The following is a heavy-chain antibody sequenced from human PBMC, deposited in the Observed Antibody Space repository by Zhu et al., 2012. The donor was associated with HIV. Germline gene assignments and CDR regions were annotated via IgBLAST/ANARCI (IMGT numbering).Heavy chain of an antibody. CDR1: AGSISSDSHY. J-gene: IGHJ3*02. CDR2: IHSTGST. CDR3: ARHSSGDTCRGICTFDI. D-gene: IGHD2-15*01. V-gene: IGHV4-39*01. Sequence: QVHLQESGPGLVKPSETLSLTCTVSAGSISSDSHYWGWIRQPPGKGLEWIGTIHSTGSTYYNPSLTGRLTIVVDTSKNQLSLTLSSVTAADTAVYYCARHSSGDTCRGICTFDIWAKGQWSPSLQ.